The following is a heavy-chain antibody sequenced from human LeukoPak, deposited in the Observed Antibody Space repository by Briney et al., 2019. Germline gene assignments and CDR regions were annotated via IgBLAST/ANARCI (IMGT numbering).Heavy chain of an antibody. Sequence: SETLSLTCTVSGGSISSGGYYWSWIRQHPGKGLEWIGYIYYSGSTYYNPSLRSRVTISVDTSKNQFSLKLSSVTAADTAVYYCARDREAYCGGDCYSEGYFDYWGQGTLVTVSS. CDR1: GGSISSGGYY. V-gene: IGHV4-31*03. J-gene: IGHJ4*02. D-gene: IGHD2-21*02. CDR3: ARDREAYCGGDCYSEGYFDY. CDR2: IYYSGST.